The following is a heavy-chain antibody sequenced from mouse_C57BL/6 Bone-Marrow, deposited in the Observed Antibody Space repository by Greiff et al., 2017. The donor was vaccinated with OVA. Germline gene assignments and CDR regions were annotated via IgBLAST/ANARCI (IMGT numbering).Heavy chain of an antibody. CDR1: GYAFTNYL. CDR3: ARDDGYPAWFAY. Sequence: VQLQQSGAELVRPGTSVKVSCKASGYAFTNYLIEWVKQRPGQGLEWIGVINPGSGGTNYNEKFKGKATLTADKSSSTAYIQLSSLTSEDSAVYFCARDDGYPAWFAYWGQGTLVTVSA. D-gene: IGHD2-3*01. V-gene: IGHV1-54*01. J-gene: IGHJ3*01. CDR2: INPGSGGT.